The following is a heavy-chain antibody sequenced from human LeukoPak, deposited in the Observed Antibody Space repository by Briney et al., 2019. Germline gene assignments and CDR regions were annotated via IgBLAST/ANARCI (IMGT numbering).Heavy chain of an antibody. CDR3: GKTNSFSS. CDR1: GLAFRNYW. J-gene: IGHJ4*02. V-gene: IGHV3-7*01. CDR2: TKQDGSET. Sequence: GGSMRLSCAVYGLAFRNYWMNWARPPPGKGLEWVANTKQDGSETNYVDSVKGRFTISRDNAKNSLYLQMNSLRAEDTALYYCGKTNSFSSWGQGTLVTVSS.